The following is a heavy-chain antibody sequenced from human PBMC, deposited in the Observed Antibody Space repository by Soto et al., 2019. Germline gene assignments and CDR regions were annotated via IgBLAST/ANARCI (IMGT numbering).Heavy chain of an antibody. J-gene: IGHJ5*02. Sequence: QVQLQESGPGLVKPSETLSLTCTVSGGSISGYYWSWIRQSPEKGLEWIGHVYYSGSTKYNPSLKSRVTIAVDTSKNKFSLNLRSVTAADTAVYYCAMTVTTLYSWFDPWGQGILVTVSS. D-gene: IGHD4-4*01. CDR1: GGSISGYY. CDR2: VYYSGST. V-gene: IGHV4-59*08. CDR3: AMTVTTLYSWFDP.